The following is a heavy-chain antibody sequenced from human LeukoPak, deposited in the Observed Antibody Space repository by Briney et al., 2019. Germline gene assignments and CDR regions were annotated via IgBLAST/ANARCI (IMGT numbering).Heavy chain of an antibody. CDR2: IYPGDSDT. Sequence: GESLKISCEASGYSFTTYWIGWVRQMPGKGLEWMGIIYPGDSDTRYSPSFQGQVTISADKSISTAYLQWSSLKASDTTMYYCARQVAVAAWEYWGQGTLVTVSS. CDR3: ARQVAVAAWEY. V-gene: IGHV5-51*01. CDR1: GYSFTTYW. D-gene: IGHD6-19*01. J-gene: IGHJ4*02.